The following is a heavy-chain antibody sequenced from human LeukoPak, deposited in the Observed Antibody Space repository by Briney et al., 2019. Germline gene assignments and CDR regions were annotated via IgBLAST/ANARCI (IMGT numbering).Heavy chain of an antibody. D-gene: IGHD1-1*01. CDR3: ARDKYVQLERRPNYYYMDV. CDR1: GYSISSGYY. J-gene: IGHJ6*03. CDR2: IYHSGST. V-gene: IGHV4-38-2*02. Sequence: SETLSLTCTVSGYSISSGYYWGWIRQPPGKGLEWIGSIYHSGSTYYNPSLKSRVTISVDTSKNQFSLKLSSVTAADTAVYYCARDKYVQLERRPNYYYMDVWGKGTTVTVSS.